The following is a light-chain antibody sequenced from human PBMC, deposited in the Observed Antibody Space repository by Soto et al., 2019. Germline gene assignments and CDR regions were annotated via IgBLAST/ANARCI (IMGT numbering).Light chain of an antibody. CDR2: RDN. CDR1: SSNLGNNY. Sequence: QTVVTQPPSASATPGQRVTISCSGSSSNLGNNYVYWYQHLPGTAPRLLIDRDNKRPSGVPDRFSGSRSGTSASLAISGLRSEDEGDYYCASWDDSLRGPGFGGGTKLTVL. V-gene: IGLV1-47*01. CDR3: ASWDDSLRGPG. J-gene: IGLJ3*02.